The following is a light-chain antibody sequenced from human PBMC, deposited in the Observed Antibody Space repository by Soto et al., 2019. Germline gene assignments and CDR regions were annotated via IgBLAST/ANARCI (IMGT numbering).Light chain of an antibody. CDR1: QPINNR. CDR2: RAS. J-gene: IGKJ4*01. V-gene: IGKV1-16*01. CDR3: QHYDSYPLT. Sequence: DIQMTQSPSLVSASVGDRVTITCRASQPINNRLAWFQQKPGKAPKSLIYRASYLQSGVSSRFSGSGSGTLFTLAINNLQPEDFGTYYCQHYDSYPLTFGGGTKVEI.